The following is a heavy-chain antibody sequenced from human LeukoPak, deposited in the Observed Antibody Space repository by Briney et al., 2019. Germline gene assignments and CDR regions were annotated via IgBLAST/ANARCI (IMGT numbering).Heavy chain of an antibody. CDR2: IYHSGST. D-gene: IGHD5-12*01. CDR1: GYSISSGYY. Sequence: PSETLSLTCTVSGYSISSGYYWGWIRQPPGKGLEWIGSIYHSGSTYYNPSLKSRVTISVDTSKNQFSLKLSSVTAADTAVYYCARAGIVATTNFDYWGQGTLVTVDS. CDR3: ARAGIVATTNFDY. V-gene: IGHV4-38-2*02. J-gene: IGHJ4*02.